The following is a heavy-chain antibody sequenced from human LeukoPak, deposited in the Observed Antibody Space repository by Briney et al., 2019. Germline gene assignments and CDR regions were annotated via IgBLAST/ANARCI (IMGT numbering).Heavy chain of an antibody. D-gene: IGHD1-26*01. Sequence: GGSLRLSCAASGFTFSSYSMNWVRQAPGKGLEWVSSISSSSSYIYYADSVKGRFTISRDNAKNSLYLQMNSLRAEDTAVYYCAREGIVGATSEGYYYYYVMDVWGQGTTVTVSS. CDR3: AREGIVGATSEGYYYYYVMDV. J-gene: IGHJ6*02. V-gene: IGHV3-21*01. CDR2: ISSSSSYI. CDR1: GFTFSSYS.